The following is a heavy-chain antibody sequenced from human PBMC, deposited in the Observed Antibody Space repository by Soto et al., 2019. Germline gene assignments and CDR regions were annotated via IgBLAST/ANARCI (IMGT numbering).Heavy chain of an antibody. CDR2: ISGSGGST. Sequence: EVQLLESGGGLVQPGGSLRLSCAASGFTFSSYAMSWVRQAPGKGLEWVSAISGSGGSTYYADSVKGRFTISRDNSTNTLYLQMNSLRAEDTDVYYWAKVSTVTTADFYYSGQGTLVTVSS. J-gene: IGHJ4*02. D-gene: IGHD4-17*01. CDR1: GFTFSSYA. V-gene: IGHV3-23*01. CDR3: AKVSTVTTADFYY.